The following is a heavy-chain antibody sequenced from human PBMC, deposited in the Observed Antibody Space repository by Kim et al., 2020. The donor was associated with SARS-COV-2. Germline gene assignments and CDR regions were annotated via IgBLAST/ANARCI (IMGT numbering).Heavy chain of an antibody. Sequence: GNTGYAQKFQGRITITRNTSIRTAYMELSSLRSEDTAVYFCARGANWYHYWGQGTLVTVSS. J-gene: IGHJ4*02. V-gene: IGHV1-8*01. CDR3: ARGANWYHY. D-gene: IGHD1-1*01. CDR2: GNT.